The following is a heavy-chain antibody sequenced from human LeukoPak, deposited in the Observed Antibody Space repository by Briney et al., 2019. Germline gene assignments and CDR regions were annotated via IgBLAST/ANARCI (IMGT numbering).Heavy chain of an antibody. CDR2: ISSSASTI. V-gene: IGHV3-48*04. Sequence: GGSLRLSCAASGFTFSSYSMNWVRQAPGKGLEWVSCISSSASTIYYADSVKGRFTISRDNAKNSLYLQMNSLRAEDTAEYYCAREGYSSGWYAVYWGQGTLVTVSS. J-gene: IGHJ4*02. CDR3: AREGYSSGWYAVY. D-gene: IGHD6-19*01. CDR1: GFTFSSYS.